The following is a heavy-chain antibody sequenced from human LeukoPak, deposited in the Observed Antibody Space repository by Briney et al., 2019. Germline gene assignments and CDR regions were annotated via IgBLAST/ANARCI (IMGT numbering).Heavy chain of an antibody. V-gene: IGHV4-39*01. Sequence: PSETLSLTCTVSGGSISSSSYYWGWIRRPPGKGLEWIGSIYYSGSTYYNPSLKSRVTISVDTSKNQFSLKLSSVTAADTAVYYCARLPAERIAAAGTFWFDPWGQGTLVTVSS. D-gene: IGHD6-13*01. CDR1: GGSISSSSYY. J-gene: IGHJ5*02. CDR2: IYYSGST. CDR3: ARLPAERIAAAGTFWFDP.